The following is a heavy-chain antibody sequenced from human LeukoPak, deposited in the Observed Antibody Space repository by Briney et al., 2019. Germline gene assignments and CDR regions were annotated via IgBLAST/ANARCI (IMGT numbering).Heavy chain of an antibody. CDR1: GFTFSYAW. Sequence: KPGGSLRLSSAASGFTFSYAWMSWVRQSPGKGLEWVGHIKSKSDGGTTDYAAPVKGRFTISRDDSKNTLYLQMNRLTTEDTAVYYCTTDPVPTTILTYYFDYCGPGTLVTVSS. D-gene: IGHD1-1*01. V-gene: IGHV3-15*01. J-gene: IGHJ4*02. CDR3: TTDPVPTTILTYYFDY. CDR2: IKSKSDGGTT.